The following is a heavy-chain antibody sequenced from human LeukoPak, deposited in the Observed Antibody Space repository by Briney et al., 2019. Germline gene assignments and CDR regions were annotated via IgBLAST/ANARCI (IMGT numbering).Heavy chain of an antibody. CDR2: MNPNSGNT. J-gene: IGHJ4*02. Sequence: GASVKVSCKASGYTFTSYDINWVRQATGQGLEWMGWMNPNSGNTGYAQKFQGRVTMIRNTSISTAYMELSSLRSEDTAVYYCARAEGSSSWYLVWGQGTLVTVSS. CDR3: ARAEGSSSWYLV. D-gene: IGHD6-13*01. V-gene: IGHV1-8*01. CDR1: GYTFTSYD.